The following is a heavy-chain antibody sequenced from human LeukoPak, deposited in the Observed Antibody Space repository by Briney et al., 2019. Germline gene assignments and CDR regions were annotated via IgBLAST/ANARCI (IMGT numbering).Heavy chain of an antibody. J-gene: IGHJ5*02. V-gene: IGHV3-48*01. D-gene: IGHD6-13*01. Sequence: GGSLRLSCAASGFTFSSYSMNWVRQAPGKGLEWVSYISSSSSTIYYADSVKGRFTISRDNSKNTLYLQMNSLRAEDTAVYYCAKDGIAAAGTGFDPWGQGTLVTVSS. CDR1: GFTFSSYS. CDR3: AKDGIAAAGTGFDP. CDR2: ISSSSSTI.